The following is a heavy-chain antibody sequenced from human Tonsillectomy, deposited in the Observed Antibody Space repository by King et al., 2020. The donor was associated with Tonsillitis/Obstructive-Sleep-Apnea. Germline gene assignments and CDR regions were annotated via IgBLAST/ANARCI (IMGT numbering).Heavy chain of an antibody. Sequence: VQLVESGGGLVQPGGSLRPSCAASGFTFISYAMSWVRQAPGKGREWVSGISGSGGSTYYADSVKGRFTISRDNSKNTLYLQMNKLRAEDTAVYYCAKDPPRGGVTGGRAFEIWGQGTMVTVSS. J-gene: IGHJ3*02. CDR2: ISGSGGST. CDR3: AKDPPRGGVTGGRAFEI. CDR1: GFTFISYA. D-gene: IGHD3-16*01. V-gene: IGHV3-23*04.